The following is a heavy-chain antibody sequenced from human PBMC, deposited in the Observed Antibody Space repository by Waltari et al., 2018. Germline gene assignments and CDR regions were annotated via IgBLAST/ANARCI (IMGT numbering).Heavy chain of an antibody. CDR1: GGSISSYY. CDR2: IYYSGST. D-gene: IGHD3-10*01. J-gene: IGHJ4*02. V-gene: IGHV4-59*01. Sequence: QVQLQESGPGLVKPSETLSLTCTVSGGSISSYYWSWIRQPPGKGLEWIGYIYYSGSTNYNPSLKSRVTISVDTSKNQFSLKLSSVTAADTAVYYCARTGFGERVFDYWGQGTLVTVSS. CDR3: ARTGFGERVFDY.